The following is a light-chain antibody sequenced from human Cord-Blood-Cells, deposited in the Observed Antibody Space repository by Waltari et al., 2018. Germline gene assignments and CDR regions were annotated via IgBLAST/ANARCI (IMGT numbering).Light chain of an antibody. Sequence: QSALTQPRSVSGSPGQSVTISCTGTSSDVGGYNYVSWYQQHPGKAPKLMIYDVSKRPCGVPGCCSGSKSGNTASLALSGLQAEDEADYYCCSYAGSYTWVFGGGTKLTVL. J-gene: IGLJ3*02. CDR3: CSYAGSYTWV. V-gene: IGLV2-11*01. CDR1: SSDVGGYNY. CDR2: DVS.